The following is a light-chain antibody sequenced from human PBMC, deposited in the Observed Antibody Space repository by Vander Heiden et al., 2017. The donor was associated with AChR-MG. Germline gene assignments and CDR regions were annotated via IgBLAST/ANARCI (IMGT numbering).Light chain of an antibody. CDR3: QTWGTGIVI. Sequence: CTLSSGHSTYAIAWHQQQPAKGPRYLMKVSSDGSHTRGDGIPDRFSGSSSGAGRFLTISSLQSEDEADYYCQTWGTGIVIFGGGTKLTVL. CDR1: SGHSTYA. CDR2: VSSDGSH. V-gene: IGLV4-69*01. J-gene: IGLJ2*01.